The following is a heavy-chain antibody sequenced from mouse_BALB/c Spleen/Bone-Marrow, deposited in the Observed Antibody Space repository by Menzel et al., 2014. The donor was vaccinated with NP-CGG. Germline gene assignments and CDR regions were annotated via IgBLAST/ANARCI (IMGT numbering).Heavy chain of an antibody. D-gene: IGHD1-1*01. Sequence: QVQLQQSGPQLVRPGASVKISCKASGYSFTSYWMHWVKQRPGQGLEWIGMIDPSDSETRLNQMFKDKATLTVDKSSSAAYMQPSSPKLGDPGVYYWARYGSSPAWFAYWGQGTLVTVSA. V-gene: IGHV1S74*01. J-gene: IGHJ3*01. CDR2: IDPSDSET. CDR3: ARYGSSPAWFAY. CDR1: GYSFTSYW.